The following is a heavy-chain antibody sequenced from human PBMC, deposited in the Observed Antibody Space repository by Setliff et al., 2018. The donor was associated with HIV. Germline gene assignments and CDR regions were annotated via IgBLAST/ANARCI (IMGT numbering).Heavy chain of an antibody. V-gene: IGHV3-11*01. D-gene: IGHD1-26*01. CDR3: ARDPDTTSKVDL. Sequence: LKISCTASGFTFSDHSMTWIRQAPEKGLEWVSYITAGGGSTFYADSVKGRFTISRDNADNSLFLQMNSLNADDTAVYYCARDPDTTSKVDLWGRGTLVTVSS. CDR1: GFTFSDHS. CDR2: ITAGGGST. J-gene: IGHJ2*01.